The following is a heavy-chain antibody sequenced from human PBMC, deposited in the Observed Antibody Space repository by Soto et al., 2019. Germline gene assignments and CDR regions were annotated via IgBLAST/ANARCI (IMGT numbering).Heavy chain of an antibody. CDR1: GFTFSSYA. V-gene: IGHV3-23*01. J-gene: IGHJ6*02. D-gene: IGHD2-15*01. CDR3: AKARCSGGSCYSDYYYGMDV. CDR2: ISGSGGST. Sequence: HPGGSLRLSCAASGFTFSSYAMSWVRQAPGKGLEWVSAISGSGGSTYYADSVKGRFTISRDNSKNTLYLQMNSLRAEDTAVYYCAKARCSGGSCYSDYYYGMDVWGQGTTVTVSS.